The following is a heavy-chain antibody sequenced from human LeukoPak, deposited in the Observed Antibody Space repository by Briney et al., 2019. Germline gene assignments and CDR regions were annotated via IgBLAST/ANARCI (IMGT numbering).Heavy chain of an antibody. V-gene: IGHV4-59*08. D-gene: IGHD2-2*01. CDR2: IYSTGST. Sequence: SETLSLTCTVSGGSISSYFWSWIRQPPGKGLEWIGYIYSTGSTNYNPSLRGRVTISVDTSKNQISLKRRSVTAADTAVYYCARREAQPMWGQGTMVTVSS. CDR1: GGSISSYF. CDR3: ARREAQPM. J-gene: IGHJ3*02.